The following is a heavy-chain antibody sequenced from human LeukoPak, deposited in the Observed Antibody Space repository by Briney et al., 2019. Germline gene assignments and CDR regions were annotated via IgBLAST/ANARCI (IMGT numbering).Heavy chain of an antibody. CDR3: ARGHYYDFSWGAFDI. CDR1: GFTSSSYW. D-gene: IGHD3-3*01. V-gene: IGHV3-7*01. Sequence: GGSLRLSCAASGFTSSSYWMSWVRQAPGKGLEWVANIKQDGSEKYYVDSVKGRFTISRDNAKNSLYLQMNSLRAEDTAVYYCARGHYYDFSWGAFDIWGQGTMVTVSS. J-gene: IGHJ3*02. CDR2: IKQDGSEK.